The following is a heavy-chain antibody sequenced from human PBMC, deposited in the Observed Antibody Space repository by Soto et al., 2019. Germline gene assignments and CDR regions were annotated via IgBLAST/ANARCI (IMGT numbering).Heavy chain of an antibody. CDR1: GDSISSSVW. CDR2: VFHTGDT. J-gene: IGHJ4*02. Sequence: PSETLSLTCAVSGDSISSSVWWTWVRQPPGKGLEWIGEVFHTGDTYFNPSLRSRVAMSVDKSTNEFSLKVTSVTAADTAIYYCARKAWVRFDYWGQGAMVTVYS. D-gene: IGHD7-27*01. CDR3: ARKAWVRFDY. V-gene: IGHV4-4*02.